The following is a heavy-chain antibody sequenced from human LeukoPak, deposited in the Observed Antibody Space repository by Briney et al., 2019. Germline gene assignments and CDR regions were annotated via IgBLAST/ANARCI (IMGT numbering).Heavy chain of an antibody. D-gene: IGHD3-9*01. CDR2: INHSGST. CDR1: GGSFSGYY. CDR3: ARGRYDILTGLLARPIPVPRQYGMDV. V-gene: IGHV4-34*01. Sequence: SETLSLTCAVYGGSFSGYYWSRIRQPPGKGLEWIGEINHSGSTNYNPSLKSRVTISVDTSKNQFSLKLSSVTAADTAVYYCARGRYDILTGLLARPIPVPRQYGMDVWGQGTTVTVSS. J-gene: IGHJ6*02.